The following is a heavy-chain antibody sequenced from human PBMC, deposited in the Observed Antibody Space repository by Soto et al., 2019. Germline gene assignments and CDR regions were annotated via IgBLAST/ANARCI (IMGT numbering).Heavy chain of an antibody. V-gene: IGHV4-34*01. CDR1: NGRFSVYY. CDR3: ARDSTRRGACDI. Sequence: SETLSLTCAVYNGRFSVYYWTWIRQPPGKGLEWIGEINHSGSTNYNPSLKSRVTISVDTSKNQFSLTLSSVTSADTAVYYCARDSTRRGACDIWGQGTMVTVSS. J-gene: IGHJ3*02. CDR2: INHSGST. D-gene: IGHD2-2*01.